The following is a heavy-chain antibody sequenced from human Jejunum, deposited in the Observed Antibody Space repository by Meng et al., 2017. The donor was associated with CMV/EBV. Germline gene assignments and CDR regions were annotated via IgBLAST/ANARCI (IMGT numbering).Heavy chain of an antibody. CDR2: IRGKAHSYAT. D-gene: IGHD4-11*01. CDR1: FPFSGSA. Sequence: FPFSGSAMHGVRQASGKGLEWVGRIRGKAHSYATAYAASVKGRFTISRDESKNTAYLQMSSLKTEDTAVYYCTRADSSNYGSLFDSWGQGTLVTVSS. CDR3: TRADSSNYGSLFDS. J-gene: IGHJ4*02. V-gene: IGHV3-73*01.